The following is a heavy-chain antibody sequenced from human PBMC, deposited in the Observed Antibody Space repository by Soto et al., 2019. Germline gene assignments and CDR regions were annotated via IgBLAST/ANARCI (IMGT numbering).Heavy chain of an antibody. D-gene: IGHD3-10*01. CDR1: GFTFSSYS. CDR2: ISSSSSTI. CDR3: ARVPSSVLLWFGELSHFDY. V-gene: IGHV3-48*01. J-gene: IGHJ4*02. Sequence: EVQLVESGGGLVQPGGSLRLSCAASGFTFSSYSMNWVRQAPGKGLEWVSYISSSSSTIYYADSVKGRFTISRDNAKNPLNLQMNSLRAEDTAVYYCARVPSSVLLWFGELSHFDYWGQGTLVTVSS.